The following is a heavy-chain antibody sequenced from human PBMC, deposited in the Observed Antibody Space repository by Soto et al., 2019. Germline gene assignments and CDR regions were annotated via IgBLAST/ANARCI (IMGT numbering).Heavy chain of an antibody. V-gene: IGHV4-39*01. D-gene: IGHD3-10*01. CDR3: ARHGYYYGSGNDMDV. J-gene: IGHJ6*03. CDR1: GGSISSSSYY. CDR2: IHYSGST. Sequence: QLQLQESGPGLVKPSETQSFTCTVSGGSISSSSYYWAWIRQPPGKGLEWIGSIHYSGSTYYSPSLRRRVTMSVDAAKNQFSLRLTSVTAADTSVYYCARHGYYYGSGNDMDVWGKGTTVTVSS.